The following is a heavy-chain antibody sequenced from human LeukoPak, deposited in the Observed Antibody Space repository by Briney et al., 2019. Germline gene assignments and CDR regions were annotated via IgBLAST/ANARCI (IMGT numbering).Heavy chain of an antibody. CDR1: GYTFTSYD. J-gene: IGHJ4*02. V-gene: IGHV1-8*01. CDR3: ARGAPGSYCSGGSCPYFDY. CDR2: VNPNSGHT. Sequence: ASVKLPCKASGYTFTSYDVNWVRQATGQGLEWMGWVNPNSGHTGYAQKFQGGVTMTTNTSISTAYMELSSLRSEDTAVYYCARGAPGSYCSGGSCPYFDYWGQGTLVSVSS. D-gene: IGHD2-15*01.